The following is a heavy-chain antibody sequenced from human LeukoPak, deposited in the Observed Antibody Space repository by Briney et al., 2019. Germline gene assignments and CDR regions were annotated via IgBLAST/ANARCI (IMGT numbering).Heavy chain of an antibody. CDR1: GFTFSNYY. CDR3: ARDQTGGSGSYTTNYFDY. J-gene: IGHJ4*02. Sequence: PGGSLRLSCAASGFTFSNYYMSWIRQAPGKGLEWVSYISSSSSYTNYADSVKGRFTISRDNAKNSLYLQMNSLRAEDTAVYYWARDQTGGSGSYTTNYFDYWGQGTLVTVSS. V-gene: IGHV3-11*06. D-gene: IGHD3-10*01. CDR2: ISSSSSYT.